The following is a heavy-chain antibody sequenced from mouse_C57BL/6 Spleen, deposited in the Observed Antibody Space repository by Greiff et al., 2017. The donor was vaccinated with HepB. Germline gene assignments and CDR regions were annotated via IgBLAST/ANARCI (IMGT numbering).Heavy chain of an antibody. Sequence: DVHLVESGGGLVQPGGSMKLSCVASGFTFSNYWMNWVRQSPEKGLEWVAQIRLKSDNYATHYAESVKGRFTISRDDSKSSVYLQMTDLRAEDTGIYYCTATAFITTVVPYYFDYWGQGTTLTVSS. CDR2: IRLKSDNYAT. J-gene: IGHJ2*01. D-gene: IGHD1-1*01. CDR1: GFTFSNYW. CDR3: TATAFITTVVPYYFDY. V-gene: IGHV6-3*01.